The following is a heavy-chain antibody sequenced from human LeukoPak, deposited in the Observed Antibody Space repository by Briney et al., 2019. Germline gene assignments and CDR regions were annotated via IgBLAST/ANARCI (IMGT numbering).Heavy chain of an antibody. J-gene: IGHJ2*01. CDR3: ASHGSGSYYRYFDL. CDR2: IYYSGST. CDR1: GGSISSGGYY. D-gene: IGHD3-10*01. Sequence: PSQTLSLTCTDSGGSISSGGYYWSWIRQHPGTGLEWIGYIYYSGSTYYNPSLKSRVTISEDTSKNQFSLKLSSVTAADTAVYYCASHGSGSYYRYFDLWGRGTLVTVSS. V-gene: IGHV4-31*03.